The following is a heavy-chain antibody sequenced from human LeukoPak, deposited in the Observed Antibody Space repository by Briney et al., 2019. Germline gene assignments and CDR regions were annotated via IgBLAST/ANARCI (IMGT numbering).Heavy chain of an antibody. V-gene: IGHV4-34*01. CDR3: ARGRGYSYGYGGPYYYYGMDV. J-gene: IGHJ6*02. CDR2: INHSGST. Sequence: SETLSLTCAVYGGSFSGYYWSWIRQPPGKGLEWIGEINHSGSTNYNPSLKSRVTISVDTSKNQFSLELSSVTAADTAVYYCARGRGYSYGYGGPYYYYGMDVWGQGTTVTVSS. CDR1: GGSFSGYY. D-gene: IGHD5-18*01.